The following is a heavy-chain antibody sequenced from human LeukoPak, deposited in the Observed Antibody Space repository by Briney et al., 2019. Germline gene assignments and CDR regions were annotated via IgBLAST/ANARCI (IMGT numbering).Heavy chain of an antibody. D-gene: IGHD6-13*01. Sequence: SETLSLTCTVSGGSISSGSYYWGWIRQPPGKGLEWIGSTDCSGTTYYNPSLKSRVTISVDTSKNQFSLKLSSVTAADTALYYCARRGQAAGSKGAFDYWGQGTLVTVSS. CDR1: GGSISSGSYY. J-gene: IGHJ4*02. CDR2: TDCSGTT. CDR3: ARRGQAAGSKGAFDY. V-gene: IGHV4-39*01.